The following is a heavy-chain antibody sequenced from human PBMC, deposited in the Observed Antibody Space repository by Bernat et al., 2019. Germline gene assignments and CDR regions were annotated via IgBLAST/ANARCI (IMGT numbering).Heavy chain of an antibody. Sequence: EVQLVESGGGLVQPGGSLRLSCAASGCTFSSYEMNWVRQAPGKGLEWVSYISSSGSTIYYADSVKGRFTISRDNAKNSLYLQMNSLRAEDTAVYYCARKSIIAARPGAGGGWSDYWGQGTLVTVSS. CDR2: ISSSGSTI. V-gene: IGHV3-48*03. CDR1: GCTFSSYE. CDR3: ARKSIIAARPGAGGGWSDY. J-gene: IGHJ4*02. D-gene: IGHD6-6*01.